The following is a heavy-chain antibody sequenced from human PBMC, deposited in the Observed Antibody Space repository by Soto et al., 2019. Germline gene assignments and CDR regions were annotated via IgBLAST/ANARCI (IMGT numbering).Heavy chain of an antibody. J-gene: IGHJ6*02. Sequence: SVKVSCKASGGTFSSYAISWVRQAPGQGLEWMGGLIPIFGTANYAQKFQGRGTITADESTSTGYMELSSMRSEDTAVYYCAGARGDYGSGIPPNHEYYYYGKDVWGQGTTGTVSS. V-gene: IGHV1-69*13. CDR1: GGTFSSYA. CDR2: LIPIFGTA. CDR3: AGARGDYGSGIPPNHEYYYYGKDV. D-gene: IGHD3-10*01.